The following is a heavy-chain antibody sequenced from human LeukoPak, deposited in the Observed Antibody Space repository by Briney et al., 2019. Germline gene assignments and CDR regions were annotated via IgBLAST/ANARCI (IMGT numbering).Heavy chain of an antibody. Sequence: GGSLRLSCAASGFIFTSYEMSWVRQAPGKGLEWISYISSSGTTIYYAGSVKGRFTISRDNAKNSLYLQMNNLRAEDTAVYYCAELGITMIGGVWGKGTTVTISS. D-gene: IGHD3-10*02. CDR2: ISSSGTTI. V-gene: IGHV3-48*03. CDR3: AELGITMIGGV. J-gene: IGHJ6*04. CDR1: GFIFTSYE.